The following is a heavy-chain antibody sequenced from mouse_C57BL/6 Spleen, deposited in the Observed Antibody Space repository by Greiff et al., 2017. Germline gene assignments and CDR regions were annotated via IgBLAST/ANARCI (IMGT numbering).Heavy chain of an antibody. D-gene: IGHD2-10*02. CDR1: GYTFTDYY. V-gene: IGHV1-26*01. CDR2: INPNNGGT. CDR3: ARKGYGNYGYYYAMDY. J-gene: IGHJ4*01. Sequence: EVQLQQSGPELVKPGASVKISCKASGYTFTDYYMNWVKQSHGKSLEWIGDINPNNGGTSYNQKFKGKATLTVDKSSSTAYMELRSLTSEDSAVYYCARKGYGNYGYYYAMDYWGQGTSVTVSS.